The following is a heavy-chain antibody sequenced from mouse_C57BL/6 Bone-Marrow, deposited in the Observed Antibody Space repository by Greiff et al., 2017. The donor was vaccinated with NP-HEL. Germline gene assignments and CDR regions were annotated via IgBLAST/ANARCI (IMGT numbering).Heavy chain of an antibody. V-gene: IGHV1-26*01. Sequence: VQLQQSGPELVKPGASVKISCKASGYTFTDYYMNWVKQSHGKSLEWIGDINPNNGGTSYNQKFKGKATLTVDKSSSTAYMELRSLTSEDSAVYYCAREGYEDYFDYWGQGTTLTVSS. CDR2: INPNNGGT. J-gene: IGHJ2*01. CDR3: AREGYEDYFDY. CDR1: GYTFTDYY. D-gene: IGHD3-1*01.